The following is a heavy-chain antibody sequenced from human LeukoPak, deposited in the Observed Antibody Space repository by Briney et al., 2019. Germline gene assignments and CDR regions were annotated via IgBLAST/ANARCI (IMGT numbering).Heavy chain of an antibody. CDR2: IRYDGSNK. CDR1: GFTFSSYG. Sequence: GGSLRLSCAASGFTFSSYGMHWVRQAPGKGLEWVAFIRYDGSNKYYADSVKGRFTISRDNSKNTLYLQMNSLRAEDTAVYYCAKVKDIVVVPAATYLDYWGQGTLVTVSS. V-gene: IGHV3-30*02. D-gene: IGHD2-2*01. CDR3: AKVKDIVVVPAATYLDY. J-gene: IGHJ4*02.